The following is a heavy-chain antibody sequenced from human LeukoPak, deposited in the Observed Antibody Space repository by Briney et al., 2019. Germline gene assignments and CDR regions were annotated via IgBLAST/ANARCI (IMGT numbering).Heavy chain of an antibody. CDR3: AKTGSSIAARPPDY. Sequence: PSETLSLTCTVSGGSSGSSPYYWGWIRQPPGKGLEWIGSVYYSGSTYYNPSLKSRVTISLDTSKNQFSLKLASVTAADTAVYYCAKTGSSIAARPPDYWGQGTLVTVSS. D-gene: IGHD6-6*01. J-gene: IGHJ4*02. V-gene: IGHV4-39*07. CDR2: VYYSGST. CDR1: GGSSGSSPYY.